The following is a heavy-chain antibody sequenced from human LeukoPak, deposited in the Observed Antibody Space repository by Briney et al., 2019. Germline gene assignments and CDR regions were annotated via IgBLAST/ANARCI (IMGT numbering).Heavy chain of an antibody. CDR1: GFIFRDYT. V-gene: IGHV3-21*01. J-gene: IGHJ4*02. CDR3: ARDNYYDSSGYYLDY. D-gene: IGHD3-22*01. Sequence: GGSLRLSCVASGFIFRDYTMNWVRQTPGKGLEWVSAINKGGSYMAYADSVKGRFTISRDNSKNTLYLQMNSLRAEDTAVYYCARDNYYDSSGYYLDYWGQGTLVTVSP. CDR2: INKGGSYM.